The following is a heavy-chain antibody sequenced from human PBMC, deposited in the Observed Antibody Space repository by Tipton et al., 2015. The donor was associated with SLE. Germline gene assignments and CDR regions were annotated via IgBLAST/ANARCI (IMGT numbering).Heavy chain of an antibody. Sequence: TLSLTCAVYGGSFSGYYWSWIRQPPGKGLEWIGEINHSGSTNYNPSLKSRVTISVGTSKNQFSLKLSSVTAADTAVYYCARGRDIVVVVAATQKLDWFDPWGQGTLVTVSS. V-gene: IGHV4-34*01. CDR1: GGSFSGYY. CDR2: INHSGST. D-gene: IGHD2-15*01. J-gene: IGHJ5*02. CDR3: ARGRDIVVVVAATQKLDWFDP.